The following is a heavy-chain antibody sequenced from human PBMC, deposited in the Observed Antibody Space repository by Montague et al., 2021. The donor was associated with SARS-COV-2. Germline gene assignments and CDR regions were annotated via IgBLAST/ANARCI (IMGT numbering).Heavy chain of an antibody. J-gene: IGHJ4*02. V-gene: IGHV3-30*04. CDR2: ISNDGSNK. CDR3: VKGSGSYHDGGYIEY. D-gene: IGHD1-26*01. Sequence: SLRLSCAASGFYFSYAMHWVRQAPGEGLEWVALISNDGSNKHYADSVKGRFTISSDNSKSTLYLQVNSLRAEDTAVYYCVKGSGSYHDGGYIEYWGQGSLVTVSS. CDR1: GFYFSYA.